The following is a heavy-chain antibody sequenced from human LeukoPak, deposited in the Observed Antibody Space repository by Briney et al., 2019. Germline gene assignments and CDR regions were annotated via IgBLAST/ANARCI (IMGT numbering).Heavy chain of an antibody. J-gene: IGHJ3*02. Sequence: SETLSLTCTVSGGSISSYYWSWIRQPPGQGLEWIGYIYYSGSTTYNPSPKSRVTISVDTSKNQFSLKLSSVTAAATAVYYCARFPGSWAAFDIWGQGTMVTVSS. CDR1: GGSISSYY. CDR3: ARFPGSWAAFDI. V-gene: IGHV4-59*01. CDR2: IYYSGST. D-gene: IGHD3-10*01.